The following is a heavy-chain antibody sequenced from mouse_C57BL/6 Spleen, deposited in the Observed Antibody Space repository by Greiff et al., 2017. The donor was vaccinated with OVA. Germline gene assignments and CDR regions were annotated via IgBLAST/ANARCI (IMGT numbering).Heavy chain of an antibody. J-gene: IGHJ2*01. CDR2: ISSGGDYI. V-gene: IGHV5-9-1*02. CDR3: TRGHYGSSFDY. Sequence: DVHLVESGEGLVKPGGSLKLSCAASGFTFSSYAMSWVRQTPEKRLAWVAYISSGGDYIYYADTVKGRFTISRDNARNTLYLQMSSLKSEDTAMYYCTRGHYGSSFDYWGQGTTLTVSS. CDR1: GFTFSSYA. D-gene: IGHD1-1*01.